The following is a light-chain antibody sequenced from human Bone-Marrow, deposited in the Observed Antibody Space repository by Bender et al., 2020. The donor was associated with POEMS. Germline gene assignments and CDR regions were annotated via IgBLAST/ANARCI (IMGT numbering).Light chain of an antibody. CDR2: EVS. V-gene: IGLV2-23*02. CDR3: CSNIGSIKVA. CDR1: RSDVGTYSL. J-gene: IGLJ2*01. Sequence: QSALTQPASVSGSPGQSITIPCTGTRSDVGTYSLISWYQQYPGEAPKLIIYEVSKRPSGVSDRFSGSKAGNTASLTISGLRAEDEADYFCCSNIGSIKVAFGGGTKVTVL.